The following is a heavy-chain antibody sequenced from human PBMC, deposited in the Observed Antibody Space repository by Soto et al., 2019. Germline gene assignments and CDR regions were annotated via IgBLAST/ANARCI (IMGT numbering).Heavy chain of an antibody. CDR1: GFSLSTTGVG. J-gene: IGHJ4*02. D-gene: IGHD3-10*01. CDR2: IYWDEDK. Sequence: QITLKESGPTLVEPTQTLTLTCTFSGFSLSTTGVGVGWIRQPPGKALEWLALIYWDEDKRYSPSLKSRFTITKDTSKNHVVLTVTNMDPVETATYYCARRSFANYFDYWGQGTLVTVSS. V-gene: IGHV2-5*02. CDR3: ARRSFANYFDY.